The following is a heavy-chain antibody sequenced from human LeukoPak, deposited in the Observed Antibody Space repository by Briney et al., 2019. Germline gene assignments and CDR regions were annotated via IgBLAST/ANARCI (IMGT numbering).Heavy chain of an antibody. D-gene: IGHD6-13*01. CDR1: GYTFTSYG. CDR2: INPNSGGT. CDR3: ARDRDSSWYRSFDY. Sequence: ASVKVSCKASGYTFTSYGISWVRQAPGQGLEWMGWINPNSGGTNYAQKFQGRVTMTRDTSISTAYMELSRLRSDDTAVYYCARDRDSSWYRSFDYWGQGTLVTVSS. V-gene: IGHV1-2*02. J-gene: IGHJ4*02.